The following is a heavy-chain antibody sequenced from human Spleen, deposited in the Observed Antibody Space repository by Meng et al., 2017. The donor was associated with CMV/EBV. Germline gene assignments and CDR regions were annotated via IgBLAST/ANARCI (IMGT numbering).Heavy chain of an antibody. CDR2: ISSSSYI. CDR1: GFTFSSYS. D-gene: IGHD3-16*01. CDR3: ARGGVGAGGVPSY. V-gene: IGHV3-21*01. J-gene: IGHJ4*02. Sequence: GGSLRLSCAASGFTFSSYSMNWVRQAPGKGLEWVSSISSSSYIYYADSVEGRFTISRDNAKNSLYLQMHSLRAEDTAVYYCARGGVGAGGVPSYWGQGTLVTVSS.